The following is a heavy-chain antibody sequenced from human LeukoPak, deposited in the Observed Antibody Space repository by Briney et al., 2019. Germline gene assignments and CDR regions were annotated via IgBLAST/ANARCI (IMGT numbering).Heavy chain of an antibody. CDR3: AAGDKRPIQLDY. D-gene: IGHD1-1*01. Sequence: SETLSLTCTVSGDSISNYYCTWIRQSPGKGLEWIGYILYSGSTNNNPSLKGRVTVSVDTSKNRFSLKLTSVTAADTAVYYCAAGDKRPIQLDYWGQGTLVTVSS. CDR2: ILYSGST. V-gene: IGHV4-59*12. CDR1: GDSISNYY. J-gene: IGHJ4*02.